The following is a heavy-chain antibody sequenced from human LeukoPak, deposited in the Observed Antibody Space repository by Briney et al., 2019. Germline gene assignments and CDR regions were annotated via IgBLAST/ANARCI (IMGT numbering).Heavy chain of an antibody. J-gene: IGHJ5*02. CDR3: ARHFWMTTVTILNWFDP. V-gene: IGHV3-66*04. D-gene: IGHD4-17*01. CDR2: IYSGNRT. CDR1: GFTFSTYA. Sequence: GGSLRLSCAASGFTFSTYAMTWVRQAPGKGLEWVSVIYSGNRTKYADSVKGRFIISRDNSKNTLLFQMNSLRAEDTAVYYCARHFWMTTVTILNWFDPWGQGTLVTVSS.